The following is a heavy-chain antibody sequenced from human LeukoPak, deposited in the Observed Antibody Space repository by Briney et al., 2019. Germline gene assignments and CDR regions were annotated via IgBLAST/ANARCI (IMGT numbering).Heavy chain of an antibody. Sequence: ASVKVSCKASAYTFTDYYINGVRQAPGQGLEWMGWINPNSGGTNYAQKFQGRVTMTRDTSISTAYMELSRLRSDDTAVYYCARTNGDYWGQGTLVTVSS. V-gene: IGHV1-2*02. CDR3: ARTNGDY. CDR2: INPNSGGT. CDR1: AYTFTDYY. D-gene: IGHD2-8*01. J-gene: IGHJ4*02.